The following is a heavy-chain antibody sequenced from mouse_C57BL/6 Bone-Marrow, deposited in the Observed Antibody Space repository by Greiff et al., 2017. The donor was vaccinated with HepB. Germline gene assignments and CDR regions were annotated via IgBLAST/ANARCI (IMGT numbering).Heavy chain of an antibody. CDR3: ARGGNGSGRDY. CDR1: GYSITSGYY. D-gene: IGHD3-2*02. V-gene: IGHV3-6*01. CDR2: ISYDGSN. Sequence: VQLKESGPGLVKPSQSLSLTCSVTGYSITSGYYWNWIRQFPGNKLEWMGYISYDGSNNYNPSLKNRISITRDTSKNQFFLKLNSVTTEDTATYYCARGGNGSGRDYWGQGTTLTVSS. J-gene: IGHJ2*01.